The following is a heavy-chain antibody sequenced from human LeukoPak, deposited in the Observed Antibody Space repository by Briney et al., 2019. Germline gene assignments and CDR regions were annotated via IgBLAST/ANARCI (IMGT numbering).Heavy chain of an antibody. J-gene: IGHJ4*02. CDR1: GFTFSTYH. Sequence: GGSLRLSCTASGFTFSTYHMHWVRQSPGRGLEWVAFIVRDGSDKIYGDTVKGRFTISRDNSKNTVYLEMNSLRPEDTAVYYCARSYVLRILDHWGQGTLVTVSS. V-gene: IGHV3-30*02. CDR2: IVRDGSDK. CDR3: ARSYVLRILDH. D-gene: IGHD3-3*02.